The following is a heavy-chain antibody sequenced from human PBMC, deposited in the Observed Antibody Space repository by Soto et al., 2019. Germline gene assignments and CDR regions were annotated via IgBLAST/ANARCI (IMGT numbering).Heavy chain of an antibody. Sequence: PGGSLRLSCAPSGFTFNIYAMTRVRQAPGMGLEWVAAISNSGGATFYADSVKGRFTISRDNSRNTLYLQMNSLRADDTAVYYCARLGAVVGLSDCWGQGTLVTVSS. J-gene: IGHJ4*02. CDR1: GFTFNIYA. CDR2: ISNSGGAT. V-gene: IGHV3-23*01. CDR3: ARLGAVVGLSDC. D-gene: IGHD2-15*01.